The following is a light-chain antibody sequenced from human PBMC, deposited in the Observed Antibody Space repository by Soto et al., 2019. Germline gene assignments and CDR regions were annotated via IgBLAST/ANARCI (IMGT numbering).Light chain of an antibody. CDR2: GAS. Sequence: EVVMTQSPATLSVSPGERATLSCRASETVATNLAWYQQKPGQAPRLLISGASTRAAGISDRFRGSGSGTDFTLTISSLRSEDFAVYYCQQYNTWPRSFGQGTRVEVK. J-gene: IGKJ1*01. V-gene: IGKV3-15*01. CDR1: ETVATN. CDR3: QQYNTWPRS.